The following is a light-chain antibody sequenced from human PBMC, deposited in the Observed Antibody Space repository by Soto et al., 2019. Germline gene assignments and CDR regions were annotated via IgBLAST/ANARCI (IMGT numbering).Light chain of an antibody. Sequence: EIVLTQSPSSLSVSPGDRATLSCRASQSVSSNLAWYQQKPGQAPRLLIYGASTRATGVPARFSGSGSGTEFTLTISSLQPEDFAVYYCQQYNSWPRTFGLGTKVDIK. V-gene: IGKV3-15*01. CDR2: GAS. J-gene: IGKJ1*01. CDR3: QQYNSWPRT. CDR1: QSVSSN.